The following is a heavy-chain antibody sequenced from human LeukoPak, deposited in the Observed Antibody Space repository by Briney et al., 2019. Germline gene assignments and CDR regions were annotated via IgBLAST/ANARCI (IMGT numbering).Heavy chain of an antibody. CDR1: GFTVSTNY. V-gene: IGHV3-53*01. CDR3: ARDRGYVDY. D-gene: IGHD3-10*01. Sequence: PGGSLRLSCAASGFTVSTNYMSWVRQAPGKGLEWVSVLYHGGSTYYADSVKGRFTISRDNSNNTLYLQMNRLRVKDTAVYYCARDRGYVDYWGQGTLVTVSS. CDR2: LYHGGST. J-gene: IGHJ4*02.